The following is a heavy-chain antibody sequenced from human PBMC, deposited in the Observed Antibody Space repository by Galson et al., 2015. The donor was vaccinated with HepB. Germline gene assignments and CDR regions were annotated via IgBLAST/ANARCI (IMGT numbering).Heavy chain of an antibody. CDR1: GFTFSSYA. CDR2: ISYDGSNK. Sequence: SLRLSCAASGFTFSSYAMHWVRQAPGKGLEWVAVISYDGSNKYYADSVKGRFTISRDNSKNTLYLQMNSLRAEDTAVYYCARNRYCSSTSCLYYMDVWGKGTTVTVSS. V-gene: IGHV3-30-3*01. D-gene: IGHD2-2*01. J-gene: IGHJ6*03. CDR3: ARNRYCSSTSCLYYMDV.